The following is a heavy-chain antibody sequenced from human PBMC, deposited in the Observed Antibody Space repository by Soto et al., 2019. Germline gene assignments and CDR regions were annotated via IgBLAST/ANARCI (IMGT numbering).Heavy chain of an antibody. CDR2: IVVGSGNT. J-gene: IGHJ6*02. V-gene: IGHV1-58*01. CDR1: GFTFTSSA. CDR3: AADIPRRSPSGYDWGFRKGNYYYYGMDV. D-gene: IGHD5-12*01. Sequence: ASVKVSCTASGFTFTSSAVQWVRQARGQRLEWIGWIVVGSGNTNYAQKFQERVTITRDMSTSTAYMELSSLRSEDTAVFYCAADIPRRSPSGYDWGFRKGNYYYYGMDVWG.